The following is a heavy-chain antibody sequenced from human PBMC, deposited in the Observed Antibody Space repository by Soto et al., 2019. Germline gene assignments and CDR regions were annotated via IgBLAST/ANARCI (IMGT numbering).Heavy chain of an antibody. V-gene: IGHV5-51*01. J-gene: IGHJ6*02. CDR3: ARSMVRGVTPYYYGMDV. CDR1: GYSFTSYW. Sequence: PGESLKISCKGSGYSFTSYWIGWVRQMPGKGLEWMGIIYPGDSDTRYSPSFQGQVTISADKSISTAYLQWSSLKASDTAMYYCARSMVRGVTPYYYGMDVWGQGTTVTVSS. CDR2: IYPGDSDT. D-gene: IGHD3-10*01.